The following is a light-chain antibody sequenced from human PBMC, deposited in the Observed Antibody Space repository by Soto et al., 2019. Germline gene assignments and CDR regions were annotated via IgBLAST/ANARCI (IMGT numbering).Light chain of an antibody. CDR2: WAS. V-gene: IGKV4-1*01. CDR3: QQYYSTPPT. Sequence: DIVMTQSPDSLAVSLGERATINCKSSQSLLYSSNNKNYLAWYQQKPGQPPKLLIYWASTRESGFPDRFSGSGSGTDFTLTISSLQAEDVAVYYCQQYYSTPPTFGGGTKVEIK. CDR1: QSLLYSSNNKNY. J-gene: IGKJ4*01.